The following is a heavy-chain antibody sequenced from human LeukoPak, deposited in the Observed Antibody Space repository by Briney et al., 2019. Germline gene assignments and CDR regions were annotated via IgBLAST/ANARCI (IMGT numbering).Heavy chain of an antibody. CDR3: ARGLLDGYTHPAAFDI. V-gene: IGHV4-59*01. J-gene: IGHJ3*02. Sequence: SETLSLTCTVSGGSISSYYWSWIRQPPGKGLEWIGYIYYSGSTNYNPSLKSRVTISVDTSKNQFSLRLSSVTAADTAVYYCARGLLDGYTHPAAFDIWGQGTMVTVSS. CDR1: GGSISSYY. CDR2: IYYSGST. D-gene: IGHD5-24*01.